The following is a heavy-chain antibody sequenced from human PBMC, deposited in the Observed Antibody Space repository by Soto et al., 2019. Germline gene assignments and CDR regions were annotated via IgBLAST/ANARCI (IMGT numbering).Heavy chain of an antibody. CDR1: GYTFTGYY. CDR3: ARACDLDDSSGYYYYYYGMDV. D-gene: IGHD3-22*01. CDR2: INPNSGGT. Sequence: GASGKVSCKASGYTFTGYYMHWVRQAPGQGLEWMGWINPNSGGTNYAQKFQGWVTMTRDTSISTAYMELSRLRSDDTAVYYCARACDLDDSSGYYYYYYGMDVWGQGTTVTVSS. J-gene: IGHJ6*02. V-gene: IGHV1-2*04.